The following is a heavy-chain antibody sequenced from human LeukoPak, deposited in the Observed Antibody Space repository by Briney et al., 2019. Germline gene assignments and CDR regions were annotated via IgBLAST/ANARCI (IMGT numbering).Heavy chain of an antibody. Sequence: GASLRLSCAASGFTFSSYAMSWVRQAPGKGLEWVSAISGSGVSTYYADSVKGRFTISRDYSKNTLYLQMDSLRAEDTAVYYCAKDLYCSSNSCYPFDYWGQGTLVTVSS. J-gene: IGHJ4*02. V-gene: IGHV3-23*01. CDR2: ISGSGVST. CDR1: GFTFSSYA. CDR3: AKDLYCSSNSCYPFDY. D-gene: IGHD2-2*01.